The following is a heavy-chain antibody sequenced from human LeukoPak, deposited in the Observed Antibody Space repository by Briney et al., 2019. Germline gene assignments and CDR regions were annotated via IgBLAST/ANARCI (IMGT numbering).Heavy chain of an antibody. Sequence: RSGGSLRLSCAASGFTFSSYAMSWVRQAPGKGLEWVSAISGSGGSTYYADSVKGRFTISRDNSKNTLYLQMNSLRAEDTAVYYCAHPERGSSILGGDFDYWGQGTLVTVSS. D-gene: IGHD3-16*01. CDR1: GFTFSSYA. CDR2: ISGSGGST. V-gene: IGHV3-23*01. CDR3: AHPERGSSILGGDFDY. J-gene: IGHJ4*02.